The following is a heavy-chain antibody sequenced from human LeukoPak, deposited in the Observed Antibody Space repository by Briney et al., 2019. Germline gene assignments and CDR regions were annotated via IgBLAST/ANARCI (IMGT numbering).Heavy chain of an antibody. CDR1: GGTFSSYA. D-gene: IGHD2-21*02. V-gene: IGHV1-69*05. J-gene: IGHJ3*02. Sequence: SVEVLWKASGGTFSSYAISWVRQAPGQGLEWMGGIIPFFGTENYAQKFQGRVTITTDESTSTAYMELSSLRSEDTAVYYCARAGYCGGDCYSGAFDIWGQGTMVTVSS. CDR3: ARAGYCGGDCYSGAFDI. CDR2: IIPFFGTE.